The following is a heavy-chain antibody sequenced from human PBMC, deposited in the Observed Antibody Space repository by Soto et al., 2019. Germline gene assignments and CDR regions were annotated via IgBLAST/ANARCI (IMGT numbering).Heavy chain of an antibody. D-gene: IGHD6-6*01. CDR1: GFTFSSYS. CDR3: ARVGGQLVPGFDY. J-gene: IGHJ4*02. V-gene: IGHV3-21*01. Sequence: EVQLVESGGGLVQPGGSLRLSCAASGFTFSSYSMNWVRQAPGKGLEWVSSISSSSSYIYYADAVKGRFTISRDNAKNSLYLQMNSLRAEDTAVYYCARVGGQLVPGFDYWGQGTLVNVSS. CDR2: ISSSSSYI.